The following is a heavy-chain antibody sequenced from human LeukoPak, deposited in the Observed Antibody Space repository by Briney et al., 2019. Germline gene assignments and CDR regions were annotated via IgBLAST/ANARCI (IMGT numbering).Heavy chain of an antibody. Sequence: ASVKVSCKASGYTFTGYYMHWVRQAPGKGLEWMGGFDPEDGETIYAQKFQGRVTMTEDTSTDTAYMELSSLRSEDTAVYYCATDQPRPIWEDGYNFVYWGQGTLVTVSS. J-gene: IGHJ4*02. CDR1: GYTFTGYY. CDR2: FDPEDGET. V-gene: IGHV1-24*01. D-gene: IGHD5-24*01. CDR3: ATDQPRPIWEDGYNFVY.